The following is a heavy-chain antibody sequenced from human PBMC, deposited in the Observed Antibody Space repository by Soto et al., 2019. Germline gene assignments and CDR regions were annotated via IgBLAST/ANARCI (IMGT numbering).Heavy chain of an antibody. Sequence: GGSLRLSRAAPWFTFCSYAMSWVPPAPGEGLEWVSAISGSGGSTYYADSVKGRFTISRDNSKNTPYLQMNSLRAEDTAVYYCAKDRQWLVSTYYYYGMDVWGQGTTVTVSS. V-gene: IGHV3-23*01. J-gene: IGHJ6*02. CDR1: WFTFCSYA. CDR3: AKDRQWLVSTYYYYGMDV. D-gene: IGHD6-19*01. CDR2: ISGSGGST.